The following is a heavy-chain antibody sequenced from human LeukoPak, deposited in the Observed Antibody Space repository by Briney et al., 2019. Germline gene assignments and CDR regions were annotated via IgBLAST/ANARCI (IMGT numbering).Heavy chain of an antibody. D-gene: IGHD3-10*01. Sequence: SETLSLTCSVSGASINNYYWSWIRQSAEKGLEWIGRIHTNGSTKYNPSLKTRINMSADMSKNQFSLKLSSVTAADTAVYYCARSGAGWFGELSVDWFDPWGQGTLVTVSS. CDR1: GASINNYY. CDR3: ARSGAGWFGELSVDWFDP. CDR2: IHTNGST. V-gene: IGHV4-4*07. J-gene: IGHJ5*02.